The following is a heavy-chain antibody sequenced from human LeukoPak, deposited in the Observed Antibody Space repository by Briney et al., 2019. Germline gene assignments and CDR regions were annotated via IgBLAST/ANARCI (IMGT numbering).Heavy chain of an antibody. V-gene: IGHV4-4*07. CDR3: ARDFVGATGQRFDY. J-gene: IGHJ4*02. CDR2: IYTRGST. Sequence: GRIYTRGSTNYNPSLKSRVTMSVYTSKNQFSLKLSSVTAADTAVYYCARDFVGATGQRFDYWGQGTLVTVSS. D-gene: IGHD1-26*01.